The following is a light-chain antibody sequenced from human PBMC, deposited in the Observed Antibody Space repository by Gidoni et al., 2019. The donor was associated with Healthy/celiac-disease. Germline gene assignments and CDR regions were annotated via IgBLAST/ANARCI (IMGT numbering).Light chain of an antibody. J-gene: IGKJ4*01. CDR1: QSVSSY. CDR2: YAS. Sequence: EIVLTQSPATLSLSPGERATLSCRASQSVSSYLAWYQQKPGQAPRLLIYYASNRATGFPARFSGSVSGTDFTLTISSLEPEDFAVYYCQQRSNWPPTFGGGTKVEIK. CDR3: QQRSNWPPT. V-gene: IGKV3-11*01.